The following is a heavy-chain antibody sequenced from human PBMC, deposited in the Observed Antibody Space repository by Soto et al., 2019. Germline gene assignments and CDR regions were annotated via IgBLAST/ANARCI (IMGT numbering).Heavy chain of an antibody. J-gene: IGHJ3*02. CDR2: IYYSGST. CDR1: GGSISSSSYY. V-gene: IGHV4-39*01. D-gene: IGHD3-3*01. CDR3: ARHWSRDSYDFWSGITRGAFDI. Sequence: SETLSLTCTVSGGSISSSSYYWGWIRQPPGKGLEWIGSIYYSGSTYYNPSLKSRVTISVDTSKNQFSLKLSSVTAADTAVYYCARHWSRDSYDFWSGITRGAFDIWGQGTMVTVSS.